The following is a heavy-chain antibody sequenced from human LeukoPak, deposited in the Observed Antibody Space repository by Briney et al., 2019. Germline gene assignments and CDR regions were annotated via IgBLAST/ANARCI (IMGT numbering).Heavy chain of an antibody. CDR2: IIPIFGTA. Sequence: GASVKVSCKASGGTFSSYAISWVRQAPGQGLEWTGGIIPIFGTANYAQKFQGRVTITADESTSTAYMELSSLRSEDTAVYYCASPRIAAGAAFDIWGQGTMVTVSS. V-gene: IGHV1-69*13. CDR3: ASPRIAAGAAFDI. CDR1: GGTFSSYA. D-gene: IGHD6-13*01. J-gene: IGHJ3*02.